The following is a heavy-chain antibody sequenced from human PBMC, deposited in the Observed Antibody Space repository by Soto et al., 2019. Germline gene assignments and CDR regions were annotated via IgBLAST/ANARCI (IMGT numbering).Heavy chain of an antibody. CDR3: ARDLSYYGSGSYDYYYYYMDV. Sequence: PGGSLRLSCAASGFTFSSYSMNWVRQAPGKGLEWVSSISSSSSYIYYADSVKGRFTISRDNAKNSLYLQMNSLRAEDTAVYYCARDLSYYGSGSYDYYYYYMDVWGKGTTVTVSS. D-gene: IGHD3-10*01. J-gene: IGHJ6*03. CDR2: ISSSSSYI. CDR1: GFTFSSYS. V-gene: IGHV3-21*01.